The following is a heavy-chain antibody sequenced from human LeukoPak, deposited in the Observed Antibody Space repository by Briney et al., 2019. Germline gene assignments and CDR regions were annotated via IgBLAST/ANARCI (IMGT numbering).Heavy chain of an antibody. CDR1: GGSISSSSYC. CDR3: ARSPEGYYFDY. Sequence: SETLSLTCTVSGGSISSSSYCWGWIRQPPGKGLEWIGSIYYSGSTYYNPSLKSRVTISVDTSKNQFSLKLSSVTAADTAVYYCARSPEGYYFDYWGQGTLVTVSS. V-gene: IGHV4-39*01. D-gene: IGHD1-14*01. J-gene: IGHJ4*02. CDR2: IYYSGST.